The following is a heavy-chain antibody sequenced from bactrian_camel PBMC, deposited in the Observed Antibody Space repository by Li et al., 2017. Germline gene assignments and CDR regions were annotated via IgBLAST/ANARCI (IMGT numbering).Heavy chain of an antibody. CDR1: GYSFSTCG. J-gene: IGHJ4*01. CDR2: IRLDGLI. Sequence: VQLVESGGGSVQAGGSLNLSCAVDGYSFSTCGMGWYRRALGKERELVSSIRLDGLIVYGDSVKGRFTIFRDGMINSVNLIMNSLKTEDMAMYYCAKVLTYGGIWVDYSYWGQGTQVTVS. D-gene: IGHD6*01. V-gene: IGHV3S53*01. CDR3: AKVLTYGGIWVDYSY.